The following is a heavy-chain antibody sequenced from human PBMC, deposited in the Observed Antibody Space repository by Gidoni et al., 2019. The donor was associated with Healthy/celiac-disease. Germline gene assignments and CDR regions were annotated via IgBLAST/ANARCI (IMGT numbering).Heavy chain of an antibody. D-gene: IGHD4-17*01. J-gene: IGHJ4*02. Sequence: QLQLQESGPGLVQPSETLSLTCTVSGGSISSSSYYWGWIRQPPGKGLEWIGSIYYSGSTYYNPSLKSRVTISVDTSKNQFSLKLSSVTAADTAVYYCARRFRATVTHFDYWGQGTLVTVSS. CDR3: ARRFRATVTHFDY. V-gene: IGHV4-39*01. CDR2: IYYSGST. CDR1: GGSISSSSYY.